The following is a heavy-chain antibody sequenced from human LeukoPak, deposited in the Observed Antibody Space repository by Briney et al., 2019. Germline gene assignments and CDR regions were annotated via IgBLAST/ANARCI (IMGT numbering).Heavy chain of an antibody. CDR2: IYWDDDK. CDR3: AHSHDTECGGGSCYPDTYGMDV. V-gene: IGHV2-5*02. J-gene: IGHJ6*02. CDR1: GFSLSTSGVG. D-gene: IGHD2-15*01. Sequence: SGPTLVNPTQTLTLTCTFSGFSLSTSGVGVGWIRQPPGKALEWLALIYWDDDKRYSPSLKSRLTITKDTSKNQVVLTMTNMDPVDTATYYCAHSHDTECGGGSCYPDTYGMDVWGQGTTVTVSS.